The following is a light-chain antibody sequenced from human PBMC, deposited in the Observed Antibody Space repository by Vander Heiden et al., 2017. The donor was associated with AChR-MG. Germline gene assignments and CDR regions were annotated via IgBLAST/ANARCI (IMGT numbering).Light chain of an antibody. V-gene: IGKV1-39*01. Sequence: DIQMTQSPSSLSASVGDRVTITCRTSQTITTYLNWYQQRPGKAPKLLIYGASSLQSGLPSRFSGSGSATDFTLTISSLQPEDFATYYCQQYYDAPWTFGQGTNVEIK. J-gene: IGKJ1*01. CDR3: QQYYDAPWT. CDR1: QTITTY. CDR2: GAS.